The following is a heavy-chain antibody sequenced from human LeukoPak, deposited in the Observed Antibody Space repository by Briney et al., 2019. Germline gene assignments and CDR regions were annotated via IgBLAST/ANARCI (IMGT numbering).Heavy chain of an antibody. Sequence: GESLQISCKGSGYRFTKYWIGWVRQMPGKGLEWMGIIYPGDPDTTYSPSFQGQVTISADESISTAYLQWSSLRASDTAIYYCARRRGVTATLNYFDCWGQGTLVTVSS. CDR3: ARRRGVTATLNYFDC. D-gene: IGHD2-21*02. J-gene: IGHJ4*02. CDR2: IYPGDPDT. V-gene: IGHV5-51*01. CDR1: GYRFTKYW.